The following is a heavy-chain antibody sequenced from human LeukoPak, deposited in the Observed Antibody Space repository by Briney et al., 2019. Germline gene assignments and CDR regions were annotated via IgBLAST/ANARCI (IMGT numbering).Heavy chain of an antibody. CDR1: GGSITSSNW. Sequence: SETLSLTCAVSGGSITSSNWWSWVRQSPGKGLEWIGEIYHSGSTNYNPSLKSRLTMSVDKSRNQFSLRLSSVTAADTAVYYCARGFTQYYESSDSFDFWGQGSLVTVSS. V-gene: IGHV4-4*02. CDR3: ARGFTQYYESSDSFDF. J-gene: IGHJ4*02. D-gene: IGHD3-22*01. CDR2: IYHSGST.